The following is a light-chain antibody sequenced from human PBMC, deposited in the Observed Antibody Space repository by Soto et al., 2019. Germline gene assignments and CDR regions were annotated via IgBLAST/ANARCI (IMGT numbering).Light chain of an antibody. CDR2: EVS. V-gene: IGLV2-14*01. J-gene: IGLJ1*01. CDR1: SNDVGGYNY. CDR3: CSFAGTYTYG. Sequence: QSALTQPASVSGSPGQSITISCTGTSNDVGGYNYVSWYQHHPGKAPKLMIYEVSDRPSGVSNRFSGSKSGNTASLTISGLQADDEAAYSCCSFAGTYTYGFGGGTNVTVL.